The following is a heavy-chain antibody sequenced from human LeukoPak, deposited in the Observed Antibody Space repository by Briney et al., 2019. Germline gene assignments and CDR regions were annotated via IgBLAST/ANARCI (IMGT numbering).Heavy chain of an antibody. CDR3: ARKSGHDY. CDR2: LNPNSGGT. J-gene: IGHJ4*02. CDR1: GYTFTDSS. V-gene: IGHV1-2*02. Sequence: ASVKVSCKASGYTFTDSSLHWVRQAPGHGLEWMGWLNPNSGGTNYAQKFQGRVTMTRDTSISTAYMDLSGLRSDDTAVYYCARKSGHDYWGQGTLVTVSS. D-gene: IGHD5-12*01.